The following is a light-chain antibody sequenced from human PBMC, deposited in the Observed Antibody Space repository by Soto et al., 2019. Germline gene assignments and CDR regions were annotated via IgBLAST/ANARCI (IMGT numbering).Light chain of an antibody. CDR3: ERTHNLPRT. Sequence: DIQMTQSPSSLSASVGDTVTITCRASQNINTYLNWYQQKPGKAPKLLIYTESTLQSGVPSRFSGSGSGPDCTLTVSSLQHEDFATYRSERTHNLPRTFGQGTKVEVK. V-gene: IGKV1-39*01. CDR1: QNINTY. CDR2: TES. J-gene: IGKJ1*01.